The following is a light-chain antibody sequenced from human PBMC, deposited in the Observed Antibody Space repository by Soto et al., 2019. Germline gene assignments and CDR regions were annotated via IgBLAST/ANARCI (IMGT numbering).Light chain of an antibody. Sequence: DIVLTQTPLSSPVTVGQPASISCRSSQRLVHSDGNTYLSWLQQRPGQPPRLLIYQISNRFAGVPERFAGSVAGADFTLKISRVEAEDVGTYYCMQATQFPLTFGGGTKVKIK. CDR1: QRLVHSDGNTY. CDR2: QIS. CDR3: MQATQFPLT. V-gene: IGKV2-24*01. J-gene: IGKJ4*01.